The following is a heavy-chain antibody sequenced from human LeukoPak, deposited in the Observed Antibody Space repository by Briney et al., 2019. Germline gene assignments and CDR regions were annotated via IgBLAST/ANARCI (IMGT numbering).Heavy chain of an antibody. J-gene: IGHJ4*02. CDR1: GGSISSYY. CDR2: IYYSGST. D-gene: IGHD5-24*01. V-gene: IGHV4-59*01. Sequence: TASETLSLTCTVSGGSISSYYWSWIRQPPGKGLEWIGYIYYSGSTNYNPSLKSRVTISVDTSKNQFSLKLSSVTAADTAVYYCARGLDGYNYRYFDYWGQGTLVTVSS. CDR3: ARGLDGYNYRYFDY.